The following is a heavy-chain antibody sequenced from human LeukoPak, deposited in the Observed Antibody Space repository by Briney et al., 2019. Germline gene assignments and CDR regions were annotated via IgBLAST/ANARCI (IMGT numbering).Heavy chain of an antibody. CDR1: GGSFSGYY. Sequence: SETLSLTCAVYGGSFSGYYWSWIRQPAGKGLEWIGRIYTSGSTNYNPSLKSRVTMSVDTSKNQFSLKLSSVTVADTAVYYCAREIRSSTSRASSQRQFDPWGQGTLVTVSS. D-gene: IGHD2-2*01. CDR3: AREIRSSTSRASSQRQFDP. V-gene: IGHV4-4*07. J-gene: IGHJ5*02. CDR2: IYTSGST.